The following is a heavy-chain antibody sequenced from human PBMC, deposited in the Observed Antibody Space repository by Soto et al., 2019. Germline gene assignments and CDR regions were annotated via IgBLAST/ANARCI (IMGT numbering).Heavy chain of an antibody. J-gene: IGHJ5*01. Sequence: SETLSLTCTVSGGSISSGGYYWSWIRQHPGKGLEWIGYIYYSGSTYYNPSLKSRVTISVDTSKNQFSLKLSAVTAADTALYYCASGGGASQGQWFGTWGHGTLVSVFS. CDR3: ASGGGASQGQWFGT. CDR2: IYYSGST. V-gene: IGHV4-31*03. CDR1: GGSISSGGYY. D-gene: IGHD3-16*01.